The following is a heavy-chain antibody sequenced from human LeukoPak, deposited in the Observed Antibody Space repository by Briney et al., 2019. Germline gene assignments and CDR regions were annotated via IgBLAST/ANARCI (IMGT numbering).Heavy chain of an antibody. CDR1: GCSISSYY. Sequence: PSETLSLTCTASGCSISSYYMSWIRQPPGKGLEWIGYINYSGNTNYYPSLKNRGTISADTSKNQSSLQQKSVIAADATVSYCARGGNGSGLYYCDYWGRRTLVSVST. D-gene: IGHD3-10*01. V-gene: IGHV4-59*01. J-gene: IGHJ4*02. CDR3: ARGGNGSGLYYCDY. CDR2: INYSGNT.